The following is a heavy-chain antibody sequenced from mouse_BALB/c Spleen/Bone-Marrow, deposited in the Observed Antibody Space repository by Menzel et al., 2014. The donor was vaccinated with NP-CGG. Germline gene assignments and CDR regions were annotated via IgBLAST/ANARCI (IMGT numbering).Heavy chain of an antibody. CDR1: GYTFTSYV. V-gene: IGHV1-14*01. J-gene: IGHJ1*01. D-gene: IGHD1-1*01. Sequence: EVQLQQSGPELVKPGASVKISCKASGYTFTSYVLHWVEQKPGQGLEWIGYINPYNDGSKYNEKFKGKATLTSDQSSSTAYMELSSLTSEDSAVYYCARTTVVDIYWYFDVWGAGTTVTVSS. CDR3: ARTTVVDIYWYFDV. CDR2: INPYNDGS.